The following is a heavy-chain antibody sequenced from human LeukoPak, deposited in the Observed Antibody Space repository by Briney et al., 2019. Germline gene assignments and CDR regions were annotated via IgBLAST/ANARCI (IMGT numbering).Heavy chain of an antibody. CDR2: IKQDGSEK. Sequence: GGSLRLSCAASGFTLSSYWMSWVRQAPGKGLEWVANIKQDGSEKYYVDSVKGRFTISRDNAKNSLYLQMNSLRAEDTAVYYCARSRQRDYWGQGTLVTVSS. CDR3: ARSRQRDY. V-gene: IGHV3-7*01. D-gene: IGHD6-25*01. J-gene: IGHJ4*02. CDR1: GFTLSSYW.